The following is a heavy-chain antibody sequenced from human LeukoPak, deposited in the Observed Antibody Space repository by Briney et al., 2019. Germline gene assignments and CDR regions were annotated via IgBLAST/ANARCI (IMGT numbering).Heavy chain of an antibody. CDR2: ISAYNGNT. V-gene: IGHV1-18*01. Sequence: ASVKVSCKASGYTFTSYGISWVRQAPGQGLEWMGWISAYNGNTNYAQKLQGRVTMTTDTSTSTAYMALRSLRSDDTAVYYCAGLYDSSGYYLPDFDYWGQGTLVTVSS. D-gene: IGHD3-22*01. J-gene: IGHJ4*02. CDR3: AGLYDSSGYYLPDFDY. CDR1: GYTFTSYG.